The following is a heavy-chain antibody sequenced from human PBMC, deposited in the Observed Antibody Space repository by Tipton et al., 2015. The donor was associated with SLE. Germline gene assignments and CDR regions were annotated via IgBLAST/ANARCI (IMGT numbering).Heavy chain of an antibody. J-gene: IGHJ6*02. CDR2: IYYSGST. CDR1: GGSISSYY. CDR3: ARDGYDIWTGHYYGMDV. Sequence: TLSLTCTVSGGSISSYYWSWIRQPPGKGLEWIGYIYYSGSTNYNPSLKSRVTISVDTSKNQFSLKLSSVTAADTAVYYCARDGYDIWTGHYYGMDVWGQGTTVTVSS. V-gene: IGHV4-59*12. D-gene: IGHD3-9*01.